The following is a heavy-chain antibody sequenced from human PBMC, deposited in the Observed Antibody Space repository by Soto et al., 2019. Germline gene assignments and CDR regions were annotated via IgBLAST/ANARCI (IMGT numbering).Heavy chain of an antibody. J-gene: IGHJ6*02. Sequence: GGSLRLSCAASGFTFRDHGMSWVRQAPGKGLEWVGFIRSSGYGATKAYAASVKGRFFISRDDSKCIASLQMHNLETECAAVYYCTRAPWGCGCVSWYSADAWGQGTPVTVSS. CDR3: TRAPWGCGCVSWYSADA. CDR1: GFTFRDHG. V-gene: IGHV3-49*04. D-gene: IGHD2-15*01. CDR2: IRSSGYGATK.